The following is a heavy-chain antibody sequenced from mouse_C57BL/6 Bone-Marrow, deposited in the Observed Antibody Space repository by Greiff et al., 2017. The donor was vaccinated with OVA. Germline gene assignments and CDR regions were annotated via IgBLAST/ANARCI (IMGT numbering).Heavy chain of an antibody. CDR3: ALYYYAWFAY. J-gene: IGHJ3*01. CDR1: GYTFTDYY. Sequence: EVQLQQSGPELVKPGASVKISCKASGYTFTDYYMNWVKQSHGKSLEWIGDINPNNGGTSYNQKFKGKATLTVDKSSSTAYMELRSLTSEDSAVYYCALYYYAWFAYWGQGTLVTVSA. D-gene: IGHD1-1*01. CDR2: INPNNGGT. V-gene: IGHV1-26*01.